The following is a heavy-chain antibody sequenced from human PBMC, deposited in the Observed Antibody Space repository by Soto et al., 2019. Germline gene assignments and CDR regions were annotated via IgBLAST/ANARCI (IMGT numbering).Heavy chain of an antibody. J-gene: IGHJ6*02. CDR3: ARDLSGITGTSRPYYYYGMDV. Sequence: QVQLVQSGAEVKKPGSSVKVSCKASGGTFSSYAISWVRQAPGKGLDGMGGTIPIFGTANYARKFQGRVTITADESTSTAYMELSSLRSEDTAVYYCARDLSGITGTSRPYYYYGMDVWGQGTTVTVSS. CDR1: GGTFSSYA. CDR2: TIPIFGTA. V-gene: IGHV1-69*01. D-gene: IGHD1-7*01.